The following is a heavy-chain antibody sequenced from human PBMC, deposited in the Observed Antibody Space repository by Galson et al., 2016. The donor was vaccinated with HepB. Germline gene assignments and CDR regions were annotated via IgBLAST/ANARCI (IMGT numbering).Heavy chain of an antibody. CDR2: IYRSGST. Sequence: SETLSLTCAVSGYSISSGYQWAWIRQPPGKGLEWIGSIYRSGSTYYNPSLKSRVTISVDTSKNQFSLKLSSVTAADTAVYYCAKSRNDYNSASGYDYWGQGTLVTVSS. V-gene: IGHV4-38-2*01. CDR1: GYSISSGYQ. D-gene: IGHD1-1*01. J-gene: IGHJ4*02. CDR3: AKSRNDYNSASGYDY.